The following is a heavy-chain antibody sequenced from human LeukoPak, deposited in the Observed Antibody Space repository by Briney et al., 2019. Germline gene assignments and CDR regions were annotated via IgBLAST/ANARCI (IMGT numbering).Heavy chain of an antibody. CDR3: ARHGGGWSFDY. J-gene: IGHJ4*02. CDR2: IYDSGST. V-gene: IGHV4-59*08. D-gene: IGHD6-19*01. CDR1: GAPISSYY. Sequence: KASETLSLTCTVSGAPISSYYWSWTRQPPGKGLEWIAYIYDSGSTNYNPSLKSRVTTSVDTSKNQFSLMLSSVTAADTAVYFCARHGGGWSFDYWGQGTLVTVSS.